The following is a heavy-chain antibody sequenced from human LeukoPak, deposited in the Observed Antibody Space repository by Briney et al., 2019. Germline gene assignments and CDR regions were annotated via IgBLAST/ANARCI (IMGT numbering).Heavy chain of an antibody. CDR2: VNPNSGDT. CDR3: SRGPRFDH. V-gene: IGHV1-8*01. CDR1: GYSFNIYE. J-gene: IGHJ5*02. Sequence: ASVKVSCKASGYSFNIYEINWVRQATGQGLEWMGWVNPNSGDTDYAQKFQGRLTMTRNTSISTAYMELSGLRLEDTAVYYGSRGPRFDHWGQGTQVTVSS.